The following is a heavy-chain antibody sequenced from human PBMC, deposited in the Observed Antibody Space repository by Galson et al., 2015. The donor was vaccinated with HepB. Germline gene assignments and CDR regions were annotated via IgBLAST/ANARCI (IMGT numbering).Heavy chain of an antibody. Sequence: SLRLSCAASGFTFSSYGMHWVRQAPGKGLEWVAVIWYDGSNKYYADSVKGRFTISRDNAKNSLYLQMNSLRAEDTAVYYCARLGVVAAAIRLGRNWFDPWGQGTLVTVSS. D-gene: IGHD2-2*01. CDR1: GFTFSSYG. CDR2: IWYDGSNK. J-gene: IGHJ5*02. V-gene: IGHV3-33*01. CDR3: ARLGVVAAAIRLGRNWFDP.